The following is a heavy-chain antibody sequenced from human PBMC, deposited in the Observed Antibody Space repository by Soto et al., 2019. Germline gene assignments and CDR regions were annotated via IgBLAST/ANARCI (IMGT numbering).Heavy chain of an antibody. CDR3: AKDQGWYYYDSSSQDY. D-gene: IGHD3-22*01. J-gene: IGHJ4*02. CDR1: GFTFSSYA. CDR2: ISGSGGST. Sequence: VQLLESGGGLVQPGGSLRLSCAASGFTFSSYAMSWVRQAPGKGLEWVSAISGSGGSTYYADSVKGRFTISRDNSKNTLYLQMNSLRAEDTAVYYCAKDQGWYYYDSSSQDYWGQGTLVTVSS. V-gene: IGHV3-23*01.